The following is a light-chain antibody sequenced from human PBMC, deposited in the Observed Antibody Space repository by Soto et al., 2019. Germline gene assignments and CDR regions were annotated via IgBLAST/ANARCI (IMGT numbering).Light chain of an antibody. CDR2: GTS. V-gene: IGLV1-40*01. CDR3: AAWDDSLNGVV. Sequence: QSVLTQPPSVTAAPGQRVTISCTGSNSNIGAGFDVHWYQQFPGRAPKLLIYGTSNRPSGVPDRFSGSKSGTSASLAISGLQSEDEADYYCAAWDDSLNGVVFGGGTKLTVL. J-gene: IGLJ2*01. CDR1: NSNIGAGFD.